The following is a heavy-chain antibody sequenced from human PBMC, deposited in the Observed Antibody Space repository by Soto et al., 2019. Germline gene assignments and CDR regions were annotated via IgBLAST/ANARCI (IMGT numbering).Heavy chain of an antibody. J-gene: IGHJ4*02. V-gene: IGHV2-70*04. Sequence: SGPTLVNPTQTLTLTFTFSGFSLSTSGMRVGWIRQPPGKALEWLARIDWDDDKFYSTSLKTRLTISKDTSKNQVVLTMTNMDPVDTATYCCAHGSSYYFDYWGQGTLVTVSS. CDR2: IDWDDDK. CDR3: AHGSSYYFDY. D-gene: IGHD6-6*01. CDR1: GFSLSTSGMR.